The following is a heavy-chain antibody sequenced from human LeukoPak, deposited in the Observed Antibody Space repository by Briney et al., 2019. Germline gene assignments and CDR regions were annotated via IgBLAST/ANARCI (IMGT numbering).Heavy chain of an antibody. CDR2: FDPEDGET. CDR3: ARGPSITMVRGGQWYYYMDV. Sequence: ASVKVSCKVSGYTLTELSMHWVRQAPGKGLEWMGGFDPEDGETFYAQKFQGRVTMTRDMSTSTVYMELSSQRSEDTAVYYCARGPSITMVRGGQWYYYMDVWGKGTTVTISS. D-gene: IGHD3-10*01. CDR1: GYTLTELS. J-gene: IGHJ6*03. V-gene: IGHV1-24*01.